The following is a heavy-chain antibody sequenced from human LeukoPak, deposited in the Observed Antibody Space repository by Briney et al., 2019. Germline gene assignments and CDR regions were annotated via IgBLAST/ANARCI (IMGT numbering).Heavy chain of an antibody. V-gene: IGHV1-3*01. CDR2: INAGNGNT. J-gene: IGHJ6*03. D-gene: IGHD1-1*01. CDR1: GYTFTSYA. Sequence: ASVKVSCKASGYTFTSYAMHWVRQAPGQRLEWMGWINAGNGNTKYSQKFQGRVTITRDTSATTAYLELSSLRSEDTAVYYCARQLERRYYYYMDVWGKGTTVTVSS. CDR3: ARQLERRYYYYMDV.